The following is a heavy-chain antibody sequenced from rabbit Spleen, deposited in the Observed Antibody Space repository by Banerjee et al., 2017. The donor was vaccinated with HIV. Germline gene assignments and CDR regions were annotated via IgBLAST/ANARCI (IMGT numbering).Heavy chain of an antibody. Sequence: QSLEESGGDLVKPGASLTLTCTASGFSFSSRDYLCWVRPAPGKGLEWISCIEVGSSGFSYFATWAKGRFTISETSSTTVTLQVTRLTDADTATYFCARSGHVNGDYIWDLWGPGTLVTVS. CDR3: ARSGHVNGDYIWDL. V-gene: IGHV1S40*01. J-gene: IGHJ4*01. CDR2: IEVGSSGFS. D-gene: IGHD1-1*01. CDR1: GFSFSSRDY.